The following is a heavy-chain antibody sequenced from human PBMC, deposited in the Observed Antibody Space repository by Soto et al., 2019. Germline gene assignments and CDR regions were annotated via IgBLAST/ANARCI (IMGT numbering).Heavy chain of an antibody. CDR1: GGSFSGYY. J-gene: IGHJ5*02. V-gene: IGHV4-30-4*01. D-gene: IGHD5-12*01. CDR3: ARGRGIVATIDWFDP. Sequence: PSETLSLTCAVYGGSFSGYYWSWIRQPPGKGLEWIGYIYYSGSTYYNPSLKSRVTISVDTSKNQFSLKLSSVTAADTAVYYCARGRGIVATIDWFDPWGQGTLVTVSS. CDR2: IYYSGST.